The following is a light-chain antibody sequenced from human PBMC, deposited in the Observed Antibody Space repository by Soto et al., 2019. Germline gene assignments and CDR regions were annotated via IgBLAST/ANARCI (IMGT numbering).Light chain of an antibody. Sequence: QSVLTQPASVSGSPGQSITIPCTGTSSDVGGYNYVSWHQQHPGKAPKLMIYDVSNRPSGVSNLFSGSKSGNTASLTISGFQAEDEADYYCSSYTSSRTGLFGGGTKLTVL. J-gene: IGLJ3*02. CDR1: SSDVGGYNY. CDR2: DVS. V-gene: IGLV2-14*01. CDR3: SSYTSSRTGL.